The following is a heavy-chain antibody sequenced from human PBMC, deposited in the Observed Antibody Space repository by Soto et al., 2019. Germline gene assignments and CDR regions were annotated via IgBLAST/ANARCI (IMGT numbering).Heavy chain of an antibody. J-gene: IGHJ4*02. CDR2: ISSSGDYI. CDR3: ARGDAYNSFDY. CDR1: GFHFSSYT. V-gene: IGHV3-21*01. D-gene: IGHD1-1*01. Sequence: GGSRRLSCAASGFHFSSYTMNWVRQAPGKGLEWVSSISSSGDYIYYADSVKGRFTISRDNAKNSLYLQMSSLRAGDTAMFYCARGDAYNSFDYWGQGALVTVSS.